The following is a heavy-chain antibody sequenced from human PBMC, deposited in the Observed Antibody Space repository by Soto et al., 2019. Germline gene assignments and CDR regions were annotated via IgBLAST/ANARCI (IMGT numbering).Heavy chain of an antibody. J-gene: IGHJ4*02. D-gene: IGHD3-10*01. CDR1: GGSISSSSYY. CDR3: AFSRVVRGVIIVPRWFDY. V-gene: IGHV4-39*01. CDR2: IYYSGST. Sequence: SETLSLTCTVSGGSISSSSYYWGWIRQPPGKGLEWIGSIYYSGSTYYNPSLKSRVTISVDTSKNQFSLKLSSVTAADTAVYYCAFSRVVRGVIIVPRWFDYWGQGTLVTVSS.